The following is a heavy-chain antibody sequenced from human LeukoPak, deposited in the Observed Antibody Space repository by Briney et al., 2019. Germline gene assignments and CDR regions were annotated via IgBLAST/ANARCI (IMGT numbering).Heavy chain of an antibody. J-gene: IGHJ3*02. D-gene: IGHD3-10*01. CDR3: ARDQGARLYYYGSGNYYTYDAFDI. CDR1: GFTFNDYY. Sequence: PGGSLRLSCAASGFTFNDYYMSWIRQAPGKGLEWVSYISTSGSTIYYADSVKGRFTISRDNAKNPLYLQMNSLRAEDTAVYYCARDQGARLYYYGSGNYYTYDAFDIWGQGTMVTVSS. V-gene: IGHV3-11*01. CDR2: ISTSGSTI.